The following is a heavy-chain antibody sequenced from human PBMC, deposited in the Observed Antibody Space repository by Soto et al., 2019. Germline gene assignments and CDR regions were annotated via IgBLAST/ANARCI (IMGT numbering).Heavy chain of an antibody. J-gene: IGHJ3*02. Sequence: EVQLVESGGGLVQPGGSLRLSCAASGFTVSSNYMSWVRQAPGKGLEWVSVIYSGGSTYYADSVKGRFTISRHNSKNTLYLQMNSLRAEDTAVYYCARVLYCSGGSCYGGVDAFDIWGQGTMVTVSS. CDR3: ARVLYCSGGSCYGGVDAFDI. V-gene: IGHV3-53*04. D-gene: IGHD2-15*01. CDR1: GFTVSSNY. CDR2: IYSGGST.